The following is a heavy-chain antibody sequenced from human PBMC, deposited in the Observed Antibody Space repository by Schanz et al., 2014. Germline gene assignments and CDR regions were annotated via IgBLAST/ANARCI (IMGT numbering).Heavy chain of an antibody. CDR1: GFTFSTYW. V-gene: IGHV3-23*04. D-gene: IGHD3-22*01. Sequence: EVQLEESGGGLVQPGGSLRLSCAASGFTFSTYWMSWVRQAPGKGPEWFSAISGSGRDTYYAASVKGRFTISRDDSKNTLYLQMNSLRPEDTAVYYCAKEDRTHSSDYVYWGQGTLVTVSS. CDR2: ISGSGRDT. CDR3: AKEDRTHSSDYVY. J-gene: IGHJ4*02.